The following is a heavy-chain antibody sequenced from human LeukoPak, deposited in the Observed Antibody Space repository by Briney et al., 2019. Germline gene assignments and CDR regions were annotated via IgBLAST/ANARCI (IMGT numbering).Heavy chain of an antibody. D-gene: IGHD6-19*01. CDR3: ARDIRGWYFEDY. J-gene: IGHJ4*02. CDR1: GFTFSSYS. V-gene: IGHV3-21*01. Sequence: GGSLRLSCAASGFTFSSYSMNWVRQAPGKGLEWVSSISSSSIYIYYADSLKGRFTISRDNAKNSLYLQMNSLRAEDTAVYYCARDIRGWYFEDYWGQGTLVTVSS. CDR2: ISSSSIYI.